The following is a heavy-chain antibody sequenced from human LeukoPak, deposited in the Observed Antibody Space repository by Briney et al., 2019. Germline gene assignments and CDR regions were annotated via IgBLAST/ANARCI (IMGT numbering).Heavy chain of an antibody. J-gene: IGHJ4*02. CDR2: IKQDGSEK. CDR3: ARDSYPYYDSSGYYYGGLGY. V-gene: IGHV3-7*01. Sequence: GGSLRLSCAASGFTFSSYWMSWVRQAPGKGLEWVANIKQDGSEKYYVDSAKGRFTISRDNAKNSLYLQMNSLRAEDTAVYYCARDSYPYYDSSGYYYGGLGYWGQGTLVTVSS. CDR1: GFTFSSYW. D-gene: IGHD3-22*01.